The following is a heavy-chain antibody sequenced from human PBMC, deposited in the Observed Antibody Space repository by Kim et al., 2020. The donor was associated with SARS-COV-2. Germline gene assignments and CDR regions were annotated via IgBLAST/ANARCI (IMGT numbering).Heavy chain of an antibody. CDR1: GGSISSSSYY. D-gene: IGHD2-15*01. CDR3: ARGSIAFQTLGMDV. V-gene: IGHV4-39*07. CDR2: IYYSGST. J-gene: IGHJ6*02. Sequence: SETLSLTCTVSGGSISSSSYYWGWIRQPPGKGLEWIGSIYYSGSTYYNPSLKSRVTISVDTSKNQFSLKLSSVTAADTAVYYCARGSIAFQTLGMDVWGQGTTVTVSS.